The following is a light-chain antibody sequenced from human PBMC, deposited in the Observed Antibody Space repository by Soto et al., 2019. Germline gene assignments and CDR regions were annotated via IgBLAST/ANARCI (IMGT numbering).Light chain of an antibody. CDR1: SGSIASNY. CDR3: QSYDSSNPVV. J-gene: IGLJ2*01. V-gene: IGLV6-57*01. CDR2: EDN. Sequence: NFMLTQPHSVSESPGKTVTISCTRSSGSIASNYVQWYQQRPGSSPTTVIYEDNQRPSGVPDRFSGSIDSSSNSASLTISGLKTEYEADYYCQSYDSSNPVVFGGGPKLTVL.